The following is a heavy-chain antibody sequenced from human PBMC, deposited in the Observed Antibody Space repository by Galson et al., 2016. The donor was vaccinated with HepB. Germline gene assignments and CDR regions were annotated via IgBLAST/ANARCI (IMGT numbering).Heavy chain of an antibody. CDR1: GFTVSRNY. CDR3: AEDPGYCSGGRCYSGGFDS. Sequence: SLRLSCAVSGFTVSRNYMSWVRQAPGKGLEWVSTLYAAGSTYYAGSVKGRFSISRDSSQNTLYLQMNSLRAEDAALYYCAEDPGYCSGGRCYSGGFDSWGQGTLVTVSS. CDR2: LYAAGST. V-gene: IGHV3-53*01. J-gene: IGHJ5*01. D-gene: IGHD2-15*01.